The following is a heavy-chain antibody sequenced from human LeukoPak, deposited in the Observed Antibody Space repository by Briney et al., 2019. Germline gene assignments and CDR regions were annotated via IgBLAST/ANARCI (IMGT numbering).Heavy chain of an antibody. CDR1: GGSISSYY. Sequence: SETLSLTCTVSGGSISSYYWSWIRQPPGKGLEWIGEINHSGSTNYNPSLKSRVTISVDTSKNQFSLKLSSVTAADTAVYYCARALTGCGGDCHHGYWGQGTLVTVSS. CDR3: ARALTGCGGDCHHGY. J-gene: IGHJ4*02. CDR2: INHSGST. D-gene: IGHD2-21*02. V-gene: IGHV4-34*01.